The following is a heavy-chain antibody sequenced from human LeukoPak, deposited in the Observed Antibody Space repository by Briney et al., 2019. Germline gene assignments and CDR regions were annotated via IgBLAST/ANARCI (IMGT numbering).Heavy chain of an antibody. J-gene: IGHJ6*03. CDR2: IYYSGST. V-gene: IGHV4-39*07. CDR3: ARHSGSFYFYSYMDV. CDR1: GGSIRSSTYY. D-gene: IGHD1-26*01. Sequence: SETLSLTCTVSGGSIRSSTYYWGWIRQPPGKGLECIGSIYYSGSTNYNPSLKSRVTISVDTSKNQFSLKLSSVTAADTAVYYCARHSGSFYFYSYMDVWGKGTTVTVS.